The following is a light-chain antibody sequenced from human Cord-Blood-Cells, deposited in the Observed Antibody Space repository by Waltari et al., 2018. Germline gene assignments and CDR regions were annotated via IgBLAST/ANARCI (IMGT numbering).Light chain of an antibody. J-gene: IGKJ5*01. CDR2: AAS. CDR3: QQSYSTPRIT. CDR1: QSISSY. V-gene: IGKV1-39*01. Sequence: DIQMTKSPSSLSASVGDRVTIPCRASQSISSYLNWYQQKPGKAPKLLIYAASSLQSGVPSRFSGSGSGTDFTLTISSLQPEDFATYYCQQSYSTPRITFGQGTRLEIK.